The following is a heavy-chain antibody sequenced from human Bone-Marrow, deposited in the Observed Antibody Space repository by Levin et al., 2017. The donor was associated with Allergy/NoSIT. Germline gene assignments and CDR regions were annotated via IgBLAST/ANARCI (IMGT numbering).Heavy chain of an antibody. CDR2: ISSSSSNI. D-gene: IGHD3-9*01. J-gene: IGHJ6*02. CDR1: GFNFIIYG. V-gene: IGHV3-21*04. CDR3: ARDRTNGILTNYGMDV. Sequence: GESLKISCAASGFNFIIYGMNWVRQAPGKGLEWVSSISSSSSNIYHADSLKGRFTISRDNAKNSLYLQMKSLRAEDTAVYYCARDRTNGILTNYGMDVWGQGTTVTVSS.